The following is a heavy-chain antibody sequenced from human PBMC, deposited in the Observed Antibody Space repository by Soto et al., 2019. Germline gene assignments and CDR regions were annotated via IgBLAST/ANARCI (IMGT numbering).Heavy chain of an antibody. J-gene: IGHJ3*02. D-gene: IGHD3-3*01. CDR1: GLLVSNNY. CDR2: MYSGGTT. V-gene: IGHV3-53*01. Sequence: PGGSLRLSCAASGLLVSNNYMSWVRQAPGKGLEWVSIMYSGGTTYYADSVEGRFTMSGDDSKNMVYLQMNSLRAEDTAVYYCARDIQTIFGVVIPLYAFDIWGQGTMVTVSS. CDR3: ARDIQTIFGVVIPLYAFDI.